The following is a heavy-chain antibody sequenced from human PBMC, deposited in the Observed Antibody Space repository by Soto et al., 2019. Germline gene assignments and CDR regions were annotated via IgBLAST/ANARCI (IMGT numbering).Heavy chain of an antibody. CDR3: ARDNNGANAFVY. J-gene: IGHJ4*02. CDR1: GYTFTSYG. D-gene: IGHD4-17*01. V-gene: IGHV1-18*01. Sequence: ASVKVSCKASGYTFTSYGISWVRQAPGQVLEWMGWISAYNGNTNYAQKLQGRVTMTTDTSTSTAYMELRSLRSDDPAVYYGARDNNGANAFVYCGRGTLVAVSS. CDR2: ISAYNGNT.